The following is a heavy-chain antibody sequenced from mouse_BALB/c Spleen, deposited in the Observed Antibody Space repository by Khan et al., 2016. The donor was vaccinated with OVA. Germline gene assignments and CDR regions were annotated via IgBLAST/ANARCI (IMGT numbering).Heavy chain of an antibody. V-gene: IGHV2-3*01. Sequence: QVQLKESRPGLVAPSQSLSITCTVSGFSLTSYGVSWVRQSPGKGLEWLGVIWGDGSTNYHSTLISRLIISKDNSKSQVFLKLTGLQTDDTATYYCAKFTPVYYSMDYWGQGTSVTVSS. J-gene: IGHJ4*01. CDR3: AKFTPVYYSMDY. CDR1: GFSLTSYG. CDR2: IWGDGST. D-gene: IGHD2-12*01.